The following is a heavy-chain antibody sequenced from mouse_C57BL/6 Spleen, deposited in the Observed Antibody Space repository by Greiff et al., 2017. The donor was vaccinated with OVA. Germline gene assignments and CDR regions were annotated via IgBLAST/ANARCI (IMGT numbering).Heavy chain of an antibody. CDR3: ARGEVNGNYGYFDV. Sequence: VQLQQSGPELVKPGASVKISCKASGYSFTDYNMNWVKQSNGKSLEWIGVINPNYGTTSYNQKFKGKATLTVDQSSSTAYMQLNSLTSEDSAVYYGARGEVNGNYGYFDVWGTGTTVTVSS. D-gene: IGHD2-1*01. CDR1: GYSFTDYN. CDR2: INPNYGTT. V-gene: IGHV1-39*01. J-gene: IGHJ1*03.